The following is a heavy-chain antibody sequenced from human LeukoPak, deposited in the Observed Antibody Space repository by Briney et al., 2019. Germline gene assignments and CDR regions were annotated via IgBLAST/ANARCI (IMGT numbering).Heavy chain of an antibody. CDR3: ARERVVITGFDP. CDR2: ICYTENT. V-gene: IGHV4-39*07. J-gene: IGHJ5*02. Sequence: SETLSLTCTVSGDSISSSNYYWGWIRQPPGKGLEWIGSICYTENTSYKPSLKSRATISVDTSKNQFSLKVSSVTAADTAVYYCARERVVITGFDPWGQGTLVTVSS. CDR1: GDSISSSNYY. D-gene: IGHD3-22*01.